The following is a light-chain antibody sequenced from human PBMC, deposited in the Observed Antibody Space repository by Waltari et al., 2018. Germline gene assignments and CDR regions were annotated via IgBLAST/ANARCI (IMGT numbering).Light chain of an antibody. CDR1: SGHSSNV. V-gene: IGLV4-69*01. J-gene: IGLJ3*02. CDR3: QTGGHGTWV. Sequence: QLVLTQSPSVSASLGASVKLTCTLSSGHSSNVIAWLHQQPEKGPRYLMKVNSDGSHSKGDEIPDRFSGSSSGAGRYRAISSVQPEDEADYYGQTGGHGTWVFGGGTKLTVL. CDR2: VNSDGSH.